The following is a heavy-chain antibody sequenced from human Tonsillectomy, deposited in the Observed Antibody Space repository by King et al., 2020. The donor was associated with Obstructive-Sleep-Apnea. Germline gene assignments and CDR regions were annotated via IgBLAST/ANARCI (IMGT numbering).Heavy chain of an antibody. J-gene: IGHJ4*02. CDR2: IKQEGSVK. CDR3: AREYWGPDY. CDR1: GFTFSSYW. V-gene: IGHV3-7*01. Sequence: VQLVESGGGLVQPGGSVRLSCGASGFTFSSYWMTVVRQAPGKGLEWVGNIKQEGSVKNSEESVKGRFTMSRDNAKKSVFLQMNSLTAEDTAVYYCAREYWGPDYWGQGTLVTVSS. D-gene: IGHD3-16*01.